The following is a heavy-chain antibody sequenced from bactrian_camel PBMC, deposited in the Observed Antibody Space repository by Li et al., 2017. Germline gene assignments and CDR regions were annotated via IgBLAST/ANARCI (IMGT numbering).Heavy chain of an antibody. J-gene: IGHJ4*01. CDR3: VRVRCYSGMCYFDY. D-gene: IGHD3*01. CDR2: IDGDGSS. Sequence: HVQLVEPGGGSVQAGGSLRLSCVVSGYIRSIYCMGWYRQAPGKEREWVARIDGDGSSRYADSVKGRFTVSQDDAKNNLWLQMNSLKPEDTAVYYRVRVRCYSGMCYFDYWGQGTQVTVS. CDR1: GYIRSIYC. V-gene: IGHV3S53*01.